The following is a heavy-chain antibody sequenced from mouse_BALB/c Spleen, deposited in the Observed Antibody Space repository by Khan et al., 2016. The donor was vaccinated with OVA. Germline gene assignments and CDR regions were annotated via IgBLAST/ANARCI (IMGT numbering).Heavy chain of an antibody. CDR3: ARGGAAYYRNDGVAMEY. CDR2: INTHSGVP. D-gene: IGHD2-14*01. CDR1: GYTFTTAG. Sequence: QIQLVQSGPELKKPGETVRISCKASGYTFTTAGIQWVQKMPGKGLKWIGWINTHSGVPKYAEDFKGRFAFSLEISVSTAYLQITNLKNEDTATYSCARGGAAYYRNDGVAMEYWGQGTSVTVSS. V-gene: IGHV9-4*02. J-gene: IGHJ4*01.